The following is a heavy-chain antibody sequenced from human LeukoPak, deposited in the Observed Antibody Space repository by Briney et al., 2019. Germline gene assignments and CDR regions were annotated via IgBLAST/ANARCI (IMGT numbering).Heavy chain of an antibody. D-gene: IGHD6-19*01. J-gene: IGHJ5*02. Sequence: ASVKVSCKASGYTFTGYYMHWVRQAPGQGLEWMGWINPNSGGTNYAQQFQGRVTMTRDTSISTAYMELSRLRSDDTAVYYCARGGGHIAVAGIRWFDPWGQGTLVTVSS. CDR1: GYTFTGYY. CDR2: INPNSGGT. V-gene: IGHV1-2*02. CDR3: ARGGGHIAVAGIRWFDP.